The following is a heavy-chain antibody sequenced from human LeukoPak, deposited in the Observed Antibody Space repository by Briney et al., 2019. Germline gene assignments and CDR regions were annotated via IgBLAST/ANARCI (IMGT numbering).Heavy chain of an antibody. V-gene: IGHV3-53*05. J-gene: IGHJ4*02. Sequence: PGGSLRLSCAASGFTVSSNYMSWVRQAPGKGLEWVSVIYSGGSTYYADSVKGRFTISRDNSKNTLYLQMNSLRAEDTAVYYCARTDSSGYYYFLDYWGQGTLVTVSS. CDR3: ARTDSSGYYYFLDY. D-gene: IGHD3-22*01. CDR2: IYSGGST. CDR1: GFTVSSNY.